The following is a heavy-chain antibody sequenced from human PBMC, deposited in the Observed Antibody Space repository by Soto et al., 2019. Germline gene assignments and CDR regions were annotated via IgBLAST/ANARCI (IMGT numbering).Heavy chain of an antibody. D-gene: IGHD3-22*01. CDR3: ARGVTLVVVSPFDY. J-gene: IGHJ4*02. Sequence: ASVKLSCKASGYTFTSYGISWVRQAPGQGLEWMGWISAYNGNTNYAQKLQGRVTMTTDTSTSTAHMELRSLRSDDTAVYYCARGVTLVVVSPFDYWGQGTLVTVSS. CDR2: ISAYNGNT. V-gene: IGHV1-18*01. CDR1: GYTFTSYG.